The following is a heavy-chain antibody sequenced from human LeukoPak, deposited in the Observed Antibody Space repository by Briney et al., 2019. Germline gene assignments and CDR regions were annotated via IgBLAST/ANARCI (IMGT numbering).Heavy chain of an antibody. CDR1: GVSISSSNSY. V-gene: IGHV4-39*07. CDR3: ARVRSGPIDY. CDR2: IYYSGNT. Sequence: SETLSLTCTVSGVSISSSNSYWGWIRQPPGKGLEWIGSIYYSGNTYYNASLKSRVTISVDTSKNQFSLKLSSVTAADTAVYYCARVRSGPIDYWGQGTLVTVSS. D-gene: IGHD2-15*01. J-gene: IGHJ4*02.